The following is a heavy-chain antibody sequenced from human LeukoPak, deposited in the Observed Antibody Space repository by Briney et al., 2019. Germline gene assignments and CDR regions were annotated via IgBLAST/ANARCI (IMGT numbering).Heavy chain of an antibody. CDR2: ISGSGGST. CDR1: GFTFSSYA. Sequence: PGGSLRLSCAASGFTFSSYAMNWVRQAPGKGLEWVSAISGSGGSTYYADSVKGRFTVSRDNSKNTLYLQMNSLRAEDTAVYCCAKDSSSWYSFDYWGQGTLVTVSS. J-gene: IGHJ4*02. CDR3: AKDSSSWYSFDY. D-gene: IGHD6-13*01. V-gene: IGHV3-23*01.